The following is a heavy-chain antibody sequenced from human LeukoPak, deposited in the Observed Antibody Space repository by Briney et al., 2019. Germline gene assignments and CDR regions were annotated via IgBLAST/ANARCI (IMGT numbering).Heavy chain of an antibody. CDR2: IYYSGST. V-gene: IGHV4-61*01. CDR1: GDSVRTNNYY. Sequence: SETLSLTCTVSGDSVRTNNYYWSWIRQPPGKGLEWIGYIYYSGSTNYSPSLKSRVTISVDTPKNQFSLKLSSVTAADTAVYYCARDFRGYYYYGMDVWGQGTTVTVS. CDR3: ARDFRGYYYYGMDV. J-gene: IGHJ6*02.